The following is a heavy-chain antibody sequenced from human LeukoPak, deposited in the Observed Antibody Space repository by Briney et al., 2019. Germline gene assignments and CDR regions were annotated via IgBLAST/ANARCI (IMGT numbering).Heavy chain of an antibody. CDR1: GYTFTGYY. V-gene: IGHV1-2*02. CDR2: INPNSGGT. D-gene: IGHD3-22*01. J-gene: IGHJ4*02. Sequence: ASVKVSCKASGYTFTGYYMHWVRQAPGQGLEWMGWINPNSGGTNYAQKFQGRVTMTRDTSISTAYMELSRLRSDDTAVYYCAREWRITMIVVGIDYWGQGTLVTDSS. CDR3: AREWRITMIVVGIDY.